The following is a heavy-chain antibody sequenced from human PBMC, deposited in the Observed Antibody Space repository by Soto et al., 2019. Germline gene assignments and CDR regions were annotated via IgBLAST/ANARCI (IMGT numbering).Heavy chain of an antibody. CDR1: GYSFTSYW. V-gene: IGHV5-51*01. CDR2: IYPGDSDT. J-gene: IGHJ4*02. D-gene: IGHD6-19*01. CDR3: PTQQTIIPRSSSGCNDY. Sequence: GESLKISCKGSGYSFTSYWIGWVRQMPGKGLEWMGIIYPGDSDTRYSPSFQGQVTISADKSISTAYLQWSSLKASDTAMYYCPTQQTIIPRSSSGCNDYWGQGTLVTVSS.